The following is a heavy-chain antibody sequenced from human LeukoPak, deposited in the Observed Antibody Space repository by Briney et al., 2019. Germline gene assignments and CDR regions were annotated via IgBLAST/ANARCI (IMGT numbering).Heavy chain of an antibody. V-gene: IGHV1-18*01. CDR3: ARDLYSSSWVPPYYYYYGVDV. Sequence: ASVKVSCKASGYTFTSYGISWVRQAPGQGLEWMGWISAYNGNTNYAQKLQGRVTMTTDTSTSTAYMELRSLRSDDTAVYYCARDLYSSSWVPPYYYYYGVDVWGQGTTVTVSS. CDR2: ISAYNGNT. D-gene: IGHD6-13*01. CDR1: GYTFTSYG. J-gene: IGHJ6*02.